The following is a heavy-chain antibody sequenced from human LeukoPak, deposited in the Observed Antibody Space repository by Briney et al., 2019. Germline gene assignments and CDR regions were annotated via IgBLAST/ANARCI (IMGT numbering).Heavy chain of an antibody. V-gene: IGHV3-66*01. Sequence: GGSLRLSCAASGFTVSSDYMSWVRQAPGKGLEWVSIIYAGGSTYYADFVKGRFIVSRDNSKNTVYLQINSLRAEDTAVYYCARALAAASHTSFDYWGQGTLVTVTS. CDR1: GFTVSSDY. CDR2: IYAGGST. D-gene: IGHD6-13*01. J-gene: IGHJ4*02. CDR3: ARALAAASHTSFDY.